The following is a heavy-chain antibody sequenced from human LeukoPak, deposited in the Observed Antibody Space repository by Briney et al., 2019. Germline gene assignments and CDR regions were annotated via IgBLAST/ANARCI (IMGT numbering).Heavy chain of an antibody. J-gene: IGHJ4*02. Sequence: GASAKVSCKASGYTFTNYAVNWVRQAPGQGLEWMGWINTNTGNPTYAQGFTGRFVFSLDTSVSTAYLQISSLRAEDTAVYYCAREGRSGSSWYLANWGQGVLVTVSS. CDR3: AREGRSGSSWYLAN. CDR1: GYTFTNYA. CDR2: INTNTGNP. V-gene: IGHV7-4-1*02. D-gene: IGHD6-13*01.